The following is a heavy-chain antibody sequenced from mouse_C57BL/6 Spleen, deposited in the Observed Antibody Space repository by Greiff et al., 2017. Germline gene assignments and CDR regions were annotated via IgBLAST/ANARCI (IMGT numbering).Heavy chain of an antibody. CDR1: GFTFSSYT. CDR3: ARHDAMDY. V-gene: IGHV5-9*01. CDR2: ISGGGGNT. Sequence: EVMLVESGGGLVKPGGSLKLSCAASGFTFSSYTMSWVRQTPETRLEWVATISGGGGNTYYPDSVKGRFTISRDNAKNTLYRHMSSLRSEDTALYYCARHDAMDYWGQGTSVTVSS. J-gene: IGHJ4*01.